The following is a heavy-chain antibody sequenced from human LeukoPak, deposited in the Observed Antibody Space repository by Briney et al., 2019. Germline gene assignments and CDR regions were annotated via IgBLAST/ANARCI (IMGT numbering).Heavy chain of an antibody. CDR2: INPNSGGT. CDR1: GYTFTGYY. D-gene: IGHD3-22*01. V-gene: IGHV1-2*02. Sequence: ASVKVSCKASGYTFTGYYMHWVRQAPGQGLEWMGWINPNSGGTNYAQKFQGRVTMTRDTSISTAYMELGRLRSDDTAVYYCARVGTMIADAFDIWGQGTMVTVSS. J-gene: IGHJ3*02. CDR3: ARVGTMIADAFDI.